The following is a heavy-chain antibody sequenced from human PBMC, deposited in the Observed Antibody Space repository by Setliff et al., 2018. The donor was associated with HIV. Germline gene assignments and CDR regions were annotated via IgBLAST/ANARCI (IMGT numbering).Heavy chain of an antibody. V-gene: IGHV4-59*11. CDR1: GDPINSHY. J-gene: IGHJ3*01. CDR2: ISYNEYT. CDR3: ARDHNSGTLHAFDL. Sequence: KASETLSLTCTVSGDPINSHYWSWIRQPPGEGLGWIGHISYNEYTNYNPSLKSRVTISLDTSKKHFSLDLYSVTAADTAVYYCARDHNSGTLHAFDLWGQGTKVTVSS. D-gene: IGHD1-26*01.